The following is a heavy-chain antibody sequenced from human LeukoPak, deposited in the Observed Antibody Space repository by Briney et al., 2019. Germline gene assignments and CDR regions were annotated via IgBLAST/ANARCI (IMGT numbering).Heavy chain of an antibody. Sequence: SQTLSLTCTVSGGSISSGSYYWSWIRQPAGKGLEWIGRIYTSGSTNYNPSLKSRVTISVDTSKNQFSLKLSSVTAADTAVYYCARDRLSFVGSGSPDDHYYYYMDVWGKGATVTVSS. CDR3: ARDRLSFVGSGSPDDHYYYYMDV. CDR1: GGSISSGSYY. J-gene: IGHJ6*03. D-gene: IGHD1-26*01. V-gene: IGHV4-61*02. CDR2: IYTSGST.